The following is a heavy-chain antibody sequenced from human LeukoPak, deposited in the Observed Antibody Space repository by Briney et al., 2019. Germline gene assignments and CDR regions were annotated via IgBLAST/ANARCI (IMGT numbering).Heavy chain of an antibody. CDR2: VHYSGGT. CDR1: GVSISSNY. J-gene: IGHJ5*02. CDR3: ARSGSGTYYHWFDP. V-gene: IGHV4-59*01. Sequence: SETLSLTCTVSGVSISSNYWNWIRQSPGKGLEWIGNVHYSGGTKYNPSLRNRVLITLDTSRNQVSLKVTSATAADTAVYYCARSGSGTYYHWFDPWGQGTLVTVSS. D-gene: IGHD3-10*01.